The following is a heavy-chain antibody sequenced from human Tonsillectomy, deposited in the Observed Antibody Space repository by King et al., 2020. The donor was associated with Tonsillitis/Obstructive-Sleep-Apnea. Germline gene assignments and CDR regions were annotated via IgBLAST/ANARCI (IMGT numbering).Heavy chain of an antibody. CDR3: ARIRWELLGDAFDI. CDR2: IDWDDDK. J-gene: IGHJ3*02. CDR1: GFSLSTSGMC. Sequence: VTLKESGPALVKPPQTLTLTCTFSGFSLSTSGMCVSWIRQPPGKALEWLARIDWDDDKYYSTSLKTRLTISKDTSKNQVVLTMTNMDPVDTATYYCARIRWELLGDAFDIWGQGTMVTVSS. V-gene: IGHV2-70*11. D-gene: IGHD1-26*01.